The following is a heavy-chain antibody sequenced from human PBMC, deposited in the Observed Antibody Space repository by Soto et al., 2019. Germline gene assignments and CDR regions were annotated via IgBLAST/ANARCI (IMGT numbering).Heavy chain of an antibody. CDR2: IYYSGST. Sequence: SETLSLTCTVSGGSISSSSYYWGWIRQPPGKGLEWIGSIYYSGSTYYNPSLKSRVTISVDTSKNQFSLKLSSVTAADTAVYYCARVPPEYDSSGHHLLAYWGQGTPVPVSS. V-gene: IGHV4-39*01. J-gene: IGHJ1*01. CDR1: GGSISSSSYY. CDR3: ARVPPEYDSSGHHLLAY. D-gene: IGHD6-25*01.